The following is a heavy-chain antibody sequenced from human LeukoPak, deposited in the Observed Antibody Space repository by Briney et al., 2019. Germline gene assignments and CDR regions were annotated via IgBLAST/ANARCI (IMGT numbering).Heavy chain of an antibody. J-gene: IGHJ4*02. CDR3: VRRGIITLVRGVIMSGSIDY. CDR1: GGSISSSNW. Sequence: SETLSLTCAVSGGSISSSNWWSWVRQPPGKGLEWIGEIYHSGSTNYNPSLRSRVTISVDTSKNQFSLKLNSVIAADTAVYFCVRRGIITLVRGVIMSGSIDYWGQGILVTVSS. D-gene: IGHD3-10*01. CDR2: IYHSGST. V-gene: IGHV4-4*02.